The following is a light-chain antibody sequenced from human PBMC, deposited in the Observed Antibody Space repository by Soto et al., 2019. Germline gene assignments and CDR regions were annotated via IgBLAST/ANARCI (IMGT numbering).Light chain of an antibody. CDR3: AAWDDSLSGPV. V-gene: IGLV1-44*01. J-gene: IGLJ3*02. Sequence: QSVLTQPPSASGTPGQRVTISCSGSNSNIGDNTVNWFQQLPGTAPKLLISTNNQRPSGVPDRFSGSKSDTSASLAISGLQFEDEAVYYCAAWDDSLSGPVFGGGTKLTVL. CDR2: TNN. CDR1: NSNIGDNT.